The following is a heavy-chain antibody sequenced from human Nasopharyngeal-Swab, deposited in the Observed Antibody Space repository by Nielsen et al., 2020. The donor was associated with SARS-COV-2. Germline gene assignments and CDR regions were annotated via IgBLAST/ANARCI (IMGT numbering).Heavy chain of an antibody. J-gene: IGHJ4*02. V-gene: IGHV4-34*01. CDR2: INHSGST. D-gene: IGHD6-13*01. Sequence: WIRQPPGKGLEWIGEINHSGSTNHNPSLKSRVTISVDTSKNQFSLKLSSVTAADTAVYYCARYSRSSWSSRRDYWGQGTRVTVSS. CDR3: ARYSRSSWSSRRDY.